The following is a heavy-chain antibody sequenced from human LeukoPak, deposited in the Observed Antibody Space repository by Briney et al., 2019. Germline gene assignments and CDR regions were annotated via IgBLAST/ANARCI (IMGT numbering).Heavy chain of an antibody. CDR3: ARGGVFQDLYSYYYGMDV. D-gene: IGHD3-16*01. V-gene: IGHV1-2*02. J-gene: IGHJ6*02. CDR2: INANSGGT. Sequence: ASVTVSCKASGYTFTGYFMHWVRQAPGQGLEWMGWINANSGGTSYAQTFQGRVTMTRDTSISTAYLELSGLRSDDTAVYYCARGGVFQDLYSYYYGMDVWGQGTTVTISS. CDR1: GYTFTGYF.